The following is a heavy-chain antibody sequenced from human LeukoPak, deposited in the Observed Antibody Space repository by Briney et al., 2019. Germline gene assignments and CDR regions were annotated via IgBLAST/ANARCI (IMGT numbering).Heavy chain of an antibody. CDR1: GYSFTSYW. Sequence: GESLKISCKGSGYSFTSYWISWVRQMPGKDLEWMGRVDPSDSYTNYSPSFQGHVSISADKSISTAYLQWRSLKASDTAMYYCATRFRDDVFDICGQGTMVTVSS. CDR2: VDPSDSYT. V-gene: IGHV5-10-1*01. J-gene: IGHJ3*02. D-gene: IGHD3-10*01. CDR3: ATRFRDDVFDI.